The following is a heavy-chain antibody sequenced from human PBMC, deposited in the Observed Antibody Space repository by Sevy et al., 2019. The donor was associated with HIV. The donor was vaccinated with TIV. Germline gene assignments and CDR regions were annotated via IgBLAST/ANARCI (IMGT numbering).Heavy chain of an antibody. D-gene: IGHD2-8*01. CDR2: ISYDGSNK. V-gene: IGHV3-30*18. CDR3: AKEGGPRVYARSVYGMDV. CDR1: GFTFSSYG. Sequence: GGSLRLSCAASGFTFSSYGMHWVRQAPGKGLEWVAVISYDGSNKYYADSVKGRFTISRDNSKNTLYLQMNSLRAEDTAVYYCAKEGGPRVYARSVYGMDVWGQGTTVTVSS. J-gene: IGHJ6*02.